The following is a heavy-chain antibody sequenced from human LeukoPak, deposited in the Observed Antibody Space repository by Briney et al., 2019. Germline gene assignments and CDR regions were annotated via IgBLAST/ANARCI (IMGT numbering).Heavy chain of an antibody. D-gene: IGHD2-2*01. CDR1: GFTFINYA. CDR3: AKATIIVAPAASFDY. CDR2: ISGSGGST. J-gene: IGHJ4*02. V-gene: IGHV3-23*01. Sequence: GGSLRLSCAASGFTFINYAMSWVRQAPGKGLDWVSVISGSGGSTYYADSVKGRFTISRDNSKNTLYLQMNSLRADDTAIYHCAKATIIVAPAASFDYWGQGTLATVSS.